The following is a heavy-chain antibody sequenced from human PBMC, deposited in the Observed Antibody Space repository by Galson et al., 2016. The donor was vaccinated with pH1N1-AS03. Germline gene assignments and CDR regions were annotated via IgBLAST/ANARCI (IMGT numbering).Heavy chain of an antibody. CDR1: GFSLGTTSVG. J-gene: IGHJ4*02. Sequence: PALVKPTQTLTLTCSSSGFSLGTTSVGLAWIRQPPGEALEWRALVHWDGVDRLSPSLRGRLAITKDTSKNQVVLTMTNMGPADTGTYCCTKASGYDFDFWGQGAPVTVS. D-gene: IGHD5-12*01. CDR3: TKASGYDFDF. V-gene: IGHV2-5*02. CDR2: VHWDGVD.